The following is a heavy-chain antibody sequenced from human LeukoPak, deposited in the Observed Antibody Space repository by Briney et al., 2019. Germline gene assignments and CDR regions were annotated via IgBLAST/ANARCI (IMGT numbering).Heavy chain of an antibody. CDR3: AKKYYYDSSGYYPTEWFDY. CDR2: ISGSGGST. CDR1: GFTFSSYA. Sequence: GGSLRLSCAASGFTFSSYAMSWVRQAPGKGLEWVSAISGSGGSTYYADSVKGRFTISRDNSKNTLYLQMNSLRAEDTAVYYCAKKYYYDSSGYYPTEWFDYWGQGTLVTVSS. D-gene: IGHD3-22*01. V-gene: IGHV3-23*01. J-gene: IGHJ4*02.